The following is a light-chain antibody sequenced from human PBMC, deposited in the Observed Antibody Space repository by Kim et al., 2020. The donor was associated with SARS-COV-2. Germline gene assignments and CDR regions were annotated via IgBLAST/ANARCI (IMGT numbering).Light chain of an antibody. CDR2: DVN. CDR3: SSYTTSSTLL. Sequence: GQSIAMSCTGTSNDIGAYNYVAWYQQRPSKTPKLMLYDVNTRPSGVSDRFSGSKSGNTASLTISGLQAEDEADYYCSSYTTSSTLLFGGGTQLTVL. CDR1: SNDIGAYNY. J-gene: IGLJ2*01. V-gene: IGLV2-14*03.